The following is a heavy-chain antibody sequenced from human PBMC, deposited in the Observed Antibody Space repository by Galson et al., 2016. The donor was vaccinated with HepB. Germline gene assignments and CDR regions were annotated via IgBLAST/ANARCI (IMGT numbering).Heavy chain of an antibody. CDR1: GASISSTSYF. V-gene: IGHV4-39*07. D-gene: IGHD2-8*02. Sequence: SETLSLTCTVSGASISSTSYFWGWIRQSPGKGLEWIGSIHYSGNTFYYPSLKSRVTISVDTSKDQFSLKLRSVTAADTAVYYCARYDRTGHTEYFKNWGQGTLVTVSS. J-gene: IGHJ1*01. CDR2: IHYSGNT. CDR3: ARYDRTGHTEYFKN.